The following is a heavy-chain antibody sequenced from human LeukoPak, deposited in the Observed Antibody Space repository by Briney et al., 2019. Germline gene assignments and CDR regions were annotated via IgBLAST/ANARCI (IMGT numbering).Heavy chain of an antibody. V-gene: IGHV3-23*01. Sequence: GGSLRLSCAASGFTFSSYAMSWVRQAPGKGLEWVSTISGSGGSTYYADSVKGRFTIPRDNSKNMLFLQMNSLRAEDTAVYYCAKGCDGSWYFDYWGQGTLVTVSS. CDR3: AKGCDGSWYFDY. D-gene: IGHD6-13*01. CDR1: GFTFSSYA. J-gene: IGHJ4*02. CDR2: ISGSGGST.